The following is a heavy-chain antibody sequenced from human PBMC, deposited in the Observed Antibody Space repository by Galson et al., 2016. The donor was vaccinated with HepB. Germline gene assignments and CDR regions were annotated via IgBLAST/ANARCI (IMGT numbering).Heavy chain of an antibody. CDR3: AHRGRTRYFDT. CDR2: IYWADED. J-gene: IGHJ4*02. Sequence: PALVKPTQTLTLTCSVSGISDTTFEVGVGWIRQSPGKAPEWLAIIYWADEDRYSPSLKSRLTITRDTSKNQVALTMINMDPEDTATYYCAHRGRTRYFDTWGQGTLVTVSS. V-gene: IGHV2-5*02. CDR1: GISDTTFEVG. D-gene: IGHD3/OR15-3a*01.